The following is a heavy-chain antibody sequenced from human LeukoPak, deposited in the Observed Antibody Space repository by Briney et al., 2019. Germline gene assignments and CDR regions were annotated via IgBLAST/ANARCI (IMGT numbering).Heavy chain of an antibody. CDR2: IYWDDDK. CDR1: GFSLSTSGVG. J-gene: IGHJ4*02. CDR3: ARSDYGANSYYFDY. D-gene: IGHD4-23*01. Sequence: SGPTLVKPTQTLTLTCTFSGFSLSTSGVGVGWIRHPPGKALEWLALIYWDDDKRYSPSLKTRLTITNDTSKNQVVLTMTNMDPVDTATYYCARSDYGANSYYFDYWGQGTLVTVSS. V-gene: IGHV2-5*02.